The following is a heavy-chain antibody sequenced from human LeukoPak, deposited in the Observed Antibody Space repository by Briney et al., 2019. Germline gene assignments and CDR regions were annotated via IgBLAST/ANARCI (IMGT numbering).Heavy chain of an antibody. CDR1: GGSISSSNW. CDR2: IYHSGST. V-gene: IGHV4-4*02. J-gene: IGHJ4*02. Sequence: PSGTLSLTCAVSGGSISSSNWWSWVRQPPGKGLEWIGEIYHSGSTNYNPSLKSRVTISVDKSKNQFSLQLNSVTPEDTAAYYCARESEQISGSGLHSDYWGQGTLVTVSS. D-gene: IGHD6-19*01. CDR3: ARESEQISGSGLHSDY.